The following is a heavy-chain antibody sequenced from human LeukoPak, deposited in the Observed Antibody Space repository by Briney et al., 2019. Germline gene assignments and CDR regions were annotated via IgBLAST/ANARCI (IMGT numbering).Heavy chain of an antibody. CDR2: IYSSGST. CDR1: GFTVSSNY. Sequence: PGGPLRLSCAASGFTVSSNYMSWVRQAPGKGLEWDSVIYSSGSTYYADSVKGRFTISRDNSKNTLYLQMNSLRADDTAVYYCARDRGGPEGDWGQGTLVTVSS. D-gene: IGHD2-15*01. V-gene: IGHV3-53*01. CDR3: ARDRGGPEGD. J-gene: IGHJ4*02.